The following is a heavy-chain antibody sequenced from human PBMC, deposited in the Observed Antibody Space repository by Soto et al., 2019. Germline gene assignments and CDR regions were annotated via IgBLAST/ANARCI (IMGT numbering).Heavy chain of an antibody. CDR3: ARDEDWNYYLDY. J-gene: IGHJ4*02. V-gene: IGHV3-15*05. Sequence: CLELSCAASGFKFRNAWLSWVRQAQGKGLEWVGRIKSKTDGGTTDYAAPVKGRFTISRDDSKNTLYLQMNSLRAEDTAVYYCARDEDWNYYLDYWGQGALVTVSS. D-gene: IGHD1-7*01. CDR1: GFKFRNAW. CDR2: IKSKTDGGTT.